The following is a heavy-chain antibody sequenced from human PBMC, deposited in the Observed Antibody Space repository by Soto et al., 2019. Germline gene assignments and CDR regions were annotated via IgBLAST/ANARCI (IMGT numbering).Heavy chain of an antibody. Sequence: GESLKISCKGSGYSFTSYWISWVRQMPGKGLEWMGRIDPSDSYTNYSPSFQGHVTISADKSISTAYLQWSSLKASDTAMYYCATHAGATWYYGMDVWGQGTTVTVSS. CDR3: ATHAGATWYYGMDV. CDR2: IDPSDSYT. V-gene: IGHV5-10-1*01. J-gene: IGHJ6*02. D-gene: IGHD1-26*01. CDR1: GYSFTSYW.